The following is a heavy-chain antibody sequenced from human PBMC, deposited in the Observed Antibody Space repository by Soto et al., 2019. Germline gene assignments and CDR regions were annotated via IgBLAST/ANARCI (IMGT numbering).Heavy chain of an antibody. V-gene: IGHV3-21*06. CDR3: ARSAGGSGKLWNYYGMAV. J-gene: IGHJ6*02. D-gene: IGHD3-10*01. CDR1: GFTFSSYS. Sequence: EVQLVESGGGLVKPGGSLRLSCAASGFTFSSYSMNWVLQAPGKGLEWVSSISRGSSYIYYADSVKGRFTISRDNAKNSLYLQMNSLRAEDTAVYYWARSAGGSGKLWNYYGMAVWGQGTTVTVSS. CDR2: ISRGSSYI.